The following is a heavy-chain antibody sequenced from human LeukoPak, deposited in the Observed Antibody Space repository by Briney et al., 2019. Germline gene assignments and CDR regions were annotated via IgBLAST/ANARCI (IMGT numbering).Heavy chain of an antibody. V-gene: IGHV1-2*02. CDR1: GYTFTGYY. CDR2: INPNSGGT. D-gene: IGHD6-19*01. J-gene: IGHJ4*02. Sequence: ASVKVSCKSSGYTFTGYYMHWVRQAPGQGLEWMGWINPNSGGTNYAQKFQGRVTMTRDTSISTAYMELRSLRFDDTAVYYCARAGSGSGWYFDYWGQGTLVTVSS. CDR3: ARAGSGSGWYFDY.